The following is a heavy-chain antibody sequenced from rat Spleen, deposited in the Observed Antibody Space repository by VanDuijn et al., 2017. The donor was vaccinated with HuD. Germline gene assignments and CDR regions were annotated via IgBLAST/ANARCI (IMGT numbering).Heavy chain of an antibody. V-gene: IGHV2-43*01. D-gene: IGHD1-9*01. CDR3: ARGTMGITPFDY. Sequence: QVQLKESGPGLVQPSQTLSLTCTVSGFSLTSYHVSWVRQPPGKGLEWMGVIWTGGSTAYNSALKSRLSISRDTSKNQVFLKMNSLQSEDTTTYYCARGTMGITPFDYWGQGVMVTVSS. CDR2: IWTGGST. J-gene: IGHJ2*01. CDR1: GFSLTSYH.